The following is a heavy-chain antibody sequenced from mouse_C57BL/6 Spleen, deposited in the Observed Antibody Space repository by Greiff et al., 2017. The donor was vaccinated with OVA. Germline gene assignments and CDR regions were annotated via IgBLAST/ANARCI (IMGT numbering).Heavy chain of an antibody. CDR1: GYAFSSYW. Sequence: VQLKESGAELVKPGASVKISCKASGYAFSSYWMNWVKQRPGKGLEWIGQIYPGDGDTNYNGKFKGKATLTADKSSSTAYMQLSSLTSEDSAVYFCARPYDGLFDYWGQGTTLTVSS. V-gene: IGHV1-80*01. CDR3: ARPYDGLFDY. J-gene: IGHJ2*01. D-gene: IGHD2-3*01. CDR2: IYPGDGDT.